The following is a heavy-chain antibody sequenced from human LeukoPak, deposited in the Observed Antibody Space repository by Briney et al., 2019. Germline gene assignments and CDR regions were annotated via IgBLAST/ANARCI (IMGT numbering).Heavy chain of an antibody. CDR2: INHSGST. CDR1: GGSFSGYY. V-gene: IGHV4-34*01. CDR3: ARLVGDTAMPDDAFDT. D-gene: IGHD5-18*01. Sequence: SETLSLTCAVYGGSFSGYYWSWIRQPPGKGLEWIGEINHSGSTNYNPSLKSRVTISVDTSKNQFSLKLSSVIAADTAVYYCARLVGDTAMPDDAFDTWGQGTMVTVSS. J-gene: IGHJ3*02.